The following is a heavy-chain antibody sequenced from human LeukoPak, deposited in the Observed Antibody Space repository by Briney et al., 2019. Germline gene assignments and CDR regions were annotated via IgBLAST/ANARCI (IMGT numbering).Heavy chain of an antibody. CDR3: AREGQQLKHFDY. D-gene: IGHD1-1*01. J-gene: IGHJ4*02. V-gene: IGHV1-46*01. CDR2: INPRGDAT. Sequence: GASVKVSCKASGYTFTSYDINWVRQAPGQGLEWMGAINPRGDATIGAQKLQGRVTTTRDTSTSTVYIELSSLRSEDTAVYYCAREGQQLKHFDYWGQGTLVTVSS. CDR1: GYTFTSYD.